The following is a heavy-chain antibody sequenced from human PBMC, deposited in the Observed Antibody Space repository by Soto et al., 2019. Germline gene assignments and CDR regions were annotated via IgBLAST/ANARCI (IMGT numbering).Heavy chain of an antibody. CDR2: ISYSGST. Sequence: QVQLQESGPGLVKPSQTLSLTCTVSGGSISSGDYYWGWIRQPPGKGLEWIGYISYSGSTDYNPSIRRRVTISVETSKHQFSLKLSSVTAADTAVYYCARERVAGWDNWFDPWGQGTLVTVSS. J-gene: IGHJ5*02. CDR3: ARERVAGWDNWFDP. D-gene: IGHD2-15*01. V-gene: IGHV4-30-4*01. CDR1: GGSISSGDYY.